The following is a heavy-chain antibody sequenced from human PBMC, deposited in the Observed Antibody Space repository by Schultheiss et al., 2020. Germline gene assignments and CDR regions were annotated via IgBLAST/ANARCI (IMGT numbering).Heavy chain of an antibody. CDR3: ARCSGSPPGSYYYYYYMDV. V-gene: IGHV3-7*03. Sequence: SCAASGFTFSSYWMSWVRQAPGKGLEWVANIKQDGSEKYYVDSVKGRFTISRDNAKNSLYLQMNSLRAEDTAVYYCARCSGSPPGSYYYYYYMDVWGKGTTVTVSS. D-gene: IGHD3-10*02. CDR1: GFTFSSYW. CDR2: IKQDGSEK. J-gene: IGHJ6*03.